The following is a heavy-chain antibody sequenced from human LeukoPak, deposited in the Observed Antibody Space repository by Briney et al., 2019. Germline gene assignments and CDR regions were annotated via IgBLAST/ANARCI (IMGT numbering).Heavy chain of an antibody. Sequence: PGGSLRLSCAASGFTFSSYWMSWVRQAPGKGLEWVANIKQDGGEKYYVDSVKGRFTISRDNAKNSLYLQMNSLRAEDTAVYYCARASPYYDILTGYRAFDYWGQGTLVTVSS. CDR3: ARASPYYDILTGYRAFDY. CDR1: GFTFSSYW. CDR2: IKQDGGEK. V-gene: IGHV3-7*01. D-gene: IGHD3-9*01. J-gene: IGHJ4*02.